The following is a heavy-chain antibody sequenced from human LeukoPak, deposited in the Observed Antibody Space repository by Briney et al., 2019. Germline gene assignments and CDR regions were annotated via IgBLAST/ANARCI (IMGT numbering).Heavy chain of an antibody. V-gene: IGHV4-59*12. CDR2: IYYSGST. CDR3: ARVKSGITIFGVVIHPPYYFDY. CDR1: GGSISSYY. D-gene: IGHD3-3*01. J-gene: IGHJ4*02. Sequence: PSETLSLTCTVSGGSISSYYWSWIRQPPGKGLEWIGYIYYSGSTYYNPSLKSRVTISVDTSKNQFSLKLSSVTAADTAVYYCARVKSGITIFGVVIHPPYYFDYWGQGTLVTVSS.